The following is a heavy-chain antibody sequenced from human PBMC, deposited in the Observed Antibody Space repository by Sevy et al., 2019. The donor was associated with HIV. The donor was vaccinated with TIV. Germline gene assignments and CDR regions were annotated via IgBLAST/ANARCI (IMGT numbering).Heavy chain of an antibody. V-gene: IGHV4-59*01. Sequence: SETLSLTCTVSGGSISSYYWSWIRQPPGKGLEWIGYIYYSGSTNYNPSLKSRVTISVDTSKNQFSLKLGSVTAADTAVYYCARDRGYSGSYSDWGQGTLVTVSS. J-gene: IGHJ4*02. CDR2: IYYSGST. CDR1: GGSISSYY. CDR3: ARDRGYSGSYSD. D-gene: IGHD1-26*01.